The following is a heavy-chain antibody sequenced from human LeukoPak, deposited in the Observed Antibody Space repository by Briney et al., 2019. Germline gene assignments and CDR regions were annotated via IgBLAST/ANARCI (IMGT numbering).Heavy chain of an antibody. Sequence: PSETLSLTCTVSGGSISSYYWSWIRQPPGKGLEWIGYIYYSGSTNYNPSLKSRVTISVDTSKNQFSLKLSSVTAADTAVYYCVRGVRWFGELSDWFDPWGQGTLVTVSS. CDR2: IYYSGST. J-gene: IGHJ5*02. V-gene: IGHV4-59*01. D-gene: IGHD3-10*01. CDR3: VRGVRWFGELSDWFDP. CDR1: GGSISSYY.